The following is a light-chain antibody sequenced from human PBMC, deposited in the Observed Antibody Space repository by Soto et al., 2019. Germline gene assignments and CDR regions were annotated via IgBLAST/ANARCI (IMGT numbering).Light chain of an antibody. CDR3: SSYRSTSTLGV. Sequence: QSALTQPASVSGSPGQSITISCSGTSSDVGAYTYVSWYQVHPGEPPKLVIYDVSKRPSGVSNRFSGSESGNTASLTISGLQAEDEGDYYCSSYRSTSTLGVFGTGTKLTVL. J-gene: IGLJ1*01. CDR1: SSDVGAYTY. V-gene: IGLV2-14*03. CDR2: DVS.